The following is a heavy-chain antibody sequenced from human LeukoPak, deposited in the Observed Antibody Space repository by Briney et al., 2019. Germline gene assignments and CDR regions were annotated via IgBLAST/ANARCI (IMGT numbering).Heavy chain of an antibody. Sequence: GGSLRLSCAASGFTFDDYAMSWVRQTPGKGLEWVSGTNWDGGRTGYADSVKGRFTISRDNAKNSLYLQMNSLRVEDTAMYYCARGTGYSSSWPPHWGQGTLVTVSS. J-gene: IGHJ4*02. CDR2: TNWDGGRT. CDR3: ARGTGYSSSWPPH. D-gene: IGHD6-13*01. V-gene: IGHV3-20*04. CDR1: GFTFDDYA.